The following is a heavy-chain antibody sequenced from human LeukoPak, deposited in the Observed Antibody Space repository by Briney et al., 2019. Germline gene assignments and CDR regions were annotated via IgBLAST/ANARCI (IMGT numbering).Heavy chain of an antibody. CDR2: IYTTGST. CDR3: ARGTYGSGSRVYYYYYMDV. CDR1: GGSISGSY. J-gene: IGHJ6*03. D-gene: IGHD3-10*01. V-gene: IGHV4-4*07. Sequence: PSETLSLTCTVSGGSISGSYWSWIRQPAGKGLKWIGRIYTTGSTNYNPSLKSRVTISVDKSKNQFSLKMSSVTAADTAVYYCARGTYGSGSRVYYYYYMDVWGKGTTVTVSS.